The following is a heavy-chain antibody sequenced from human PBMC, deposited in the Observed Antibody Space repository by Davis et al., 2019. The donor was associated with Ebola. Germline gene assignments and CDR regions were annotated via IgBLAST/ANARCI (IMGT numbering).Heavy chain of an antibody. V-gene: IGHV3-30-3*01. J-gene: IGHJ4*02. Sequence: GESLKISCAASGFTFSSYAMHWVRQAPGKGLEWVAVISYDGSNKYYADSVKGRFTISRDNSKNTLYLQMNSLRAEDTAVYYCARDRGDGYNYGNYWGQGTLVTVSS. CDR1: GFTFSSYA. CDR2: ISYDGSNK. CDR3: ARDRGDGYNYGNY. D-gene: IGHD5-24*01.